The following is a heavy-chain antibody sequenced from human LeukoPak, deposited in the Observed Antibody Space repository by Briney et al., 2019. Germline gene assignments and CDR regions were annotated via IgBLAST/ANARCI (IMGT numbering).Heavy chain of an antibody. CDR2: ISYDGSNK. Sequence: GGSPRLSCAASGFTFSSYGMHWVRQAPGKGLEWGAVISYDGSNKYYADSVKGRFTISRDNSKNTLYLQMNSLRAEDTAVYYCAKELAAAGPTLDYWGQGTLVTVSS. D-gene: IGHD6-13*01. CDR1: GFTFSSYG. V-gene: IGHV3-30*18. CDR3: AKELAAAGPTLDY. J-gene: IGHJ4*02.